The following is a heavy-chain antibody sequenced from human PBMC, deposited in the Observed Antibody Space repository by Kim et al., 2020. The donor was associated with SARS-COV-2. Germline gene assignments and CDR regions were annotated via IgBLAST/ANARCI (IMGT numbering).Heavy chain of an antibody. CDR1: GFTFSSYA. Sequence: GGSLRLSCAASGFTFSSYAMSWVRQAPGKGLEWVSVIYSGGSSTYYADSVKGRFTISRDNSKNTLYLQMNSLRAEDTAVYYCAKDDRIAAAGRGGWGGYYYYYGMDVWGQGTTVTVSS. V-gene: IGHV3-23*03. J-gene: IGHJ6*02. CDR2: IYSGGSST. D-gene: IGHD6-13*01. CDR3: AKDDRIAAAGRGGWGGYYYYYGMDV.